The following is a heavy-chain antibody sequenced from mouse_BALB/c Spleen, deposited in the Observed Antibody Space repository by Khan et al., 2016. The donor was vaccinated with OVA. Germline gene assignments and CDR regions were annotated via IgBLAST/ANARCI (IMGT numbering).Heavy chain of an antibody. CDR3: ESHLTGSFAY. D-gene: IGHD4-1*01. J-gene: IGHJ3*01. CDR1: GFTFRNYG. V-gene: IGHV5-6*01. Sequence: EVQGVESGGDLVKPGGSLKLSCAASGFTFRNYGMSWVRQIPDKRLEWVATINSDGSYTYYPDSVKGRFTISRNNAKNTLYLEMSSLKSDDTAMYYCESHLTGSFAYWGQGTLVTVFA. CDR2: INSDGSYT.